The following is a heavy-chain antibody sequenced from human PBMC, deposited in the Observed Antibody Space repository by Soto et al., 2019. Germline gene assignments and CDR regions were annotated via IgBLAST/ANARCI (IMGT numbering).Heavy chain of an antibody. V-gene: IGHV1-46*01. Sequence: QVQLVQSGAEVKKPGASVKVSCKASGYIFTRYYMHWVRQAPGQGLEWMGIINPSGGSTSYTQKFQGRVTMTRDTSTSTVYMDLSILRSEDTAVYYCARGLLGFGSPYYFDYWGQGTLVTVSS. CDR1: GYIFTRYY. D-gene: IGHD2-15*01. CDR2: INPSGGST. CDR3: ARGLLGFGSPYYFDY. J-gene: IGHJ4*02.